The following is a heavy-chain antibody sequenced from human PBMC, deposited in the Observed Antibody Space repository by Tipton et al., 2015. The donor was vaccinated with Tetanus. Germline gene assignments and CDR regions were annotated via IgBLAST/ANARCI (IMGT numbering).Heavy chain of an antibody. CDR1: GVSIRNGGFS. D-gene: IGHD1-1*01. Sequence: LRLSCAVSGVSIRNGGFSWNWIRQPPGKGLEWIGYTYHTGGTYLNPSLKSRVTISVDRSNDRFSLQLSSVTAADTALYFCARAPYNSPGKFYFDSWGQGILVTVSS. J-gene: IGHJ4*02. CDR3: ARAPYNSPGKFYFDS. V-gene: IGHV4-30-2*01. CDR2: TYHTGGT.